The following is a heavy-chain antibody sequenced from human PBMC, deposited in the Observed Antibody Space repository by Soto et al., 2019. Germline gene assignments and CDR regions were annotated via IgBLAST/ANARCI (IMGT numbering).Heavy chain of an antibody. CDR1: GHTFTSYA. CDR2: INAGNGNT. V-gene: IGHV1-3*01. D-gene: IGHD4-17*01. Sequence: ASVKVSCKASGHTFTSYAMHWVRQAPGQRLEWMGWINAGNGNTKYSQKFQGRVTITRDASASTAYMELSSLRSEDTAVYYCARGAYGGLFDYWGQGTPGHRLL. CDR3: ARGAYGGLFDY. J-gene: IGHJ4*02.